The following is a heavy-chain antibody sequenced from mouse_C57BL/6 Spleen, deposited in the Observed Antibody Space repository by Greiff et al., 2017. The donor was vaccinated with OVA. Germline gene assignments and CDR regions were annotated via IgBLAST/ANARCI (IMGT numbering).Heavy chain of an antibody. CDR3: ARNYGSSSYFDV. CDR1: GYTFTSYW. CDR2: IYPGSGST. J-gene: IGHJ1*03. Sequence: VKLQQPGAELVKPGASVKMSCKASGYTFTSYWITWVKQRPGQGLEWIGDIYPGSGSTNYNEKFKSKATLTVDTSSSTAYMQLSSLTSEDSAVYYCARNYGSSSYFDVWGTGTTVTVSS. D-gene: IGHD1-1*01. V-gene: IGHV1-55*01.